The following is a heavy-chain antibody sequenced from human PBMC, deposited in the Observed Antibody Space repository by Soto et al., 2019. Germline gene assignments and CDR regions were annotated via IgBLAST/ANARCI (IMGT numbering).Heavy chain of an antibody. V-gene: IGHV3-72*01. CDR3: ARGFQSLDI. CDR2: SRNKASGYTT. Sequence: EVQLVESGGGLVQPGGSLRLSCAASGFTFSDHYMDWVRQAPGKGLEWIARSRNKASGYTTVYAASVRGKFTISRDDSRSSLYLQMNSLNTENTAVYYCARGFQSLDIWGRGKVVTVSS. CDR1: GFTFSDHY. J-gene: IGHJ3*02.